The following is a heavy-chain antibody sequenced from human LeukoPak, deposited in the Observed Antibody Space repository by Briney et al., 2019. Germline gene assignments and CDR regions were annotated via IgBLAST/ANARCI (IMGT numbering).Heavy chain of an antibody. J-gene: IGHJ4*02. V-gene: IGHV3-23*01. D-gene: IGHD6-13*01. Sequence: GGSLRLSCAASGFTFSSYAMSWVRQAPGKGLEWVSAISGSGGSTYYADSVKGRFTISRDNSKNTLYLQMNSLRAEDTAVYYCAKDSSLGSSSWYFPYYFDYWGQGTLVTVPS. CDR2: ISGSGGST. CDR1: GFTFSSYA. CDR3: AKDSSLGSSSWYFPYYFDY.